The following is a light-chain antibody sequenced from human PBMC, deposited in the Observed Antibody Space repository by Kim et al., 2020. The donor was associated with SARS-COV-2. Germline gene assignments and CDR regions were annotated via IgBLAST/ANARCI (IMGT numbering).Light chain of an antibody. CDR2: QDS. V-gene: IGLV3-1*01. J-gene: IGLJ1*01. CDR1: KLGDKY. Sequence: VSTGQTASITCSGDKLGDKYACWYQQKPGQSPVLVIYQDSKRPSGIPERFSGSNSGNTATLTISGTQAMDEADYYCQAWDSSTPYVFGTGTKVTVL. CDR3: QAWDSSTPYV.